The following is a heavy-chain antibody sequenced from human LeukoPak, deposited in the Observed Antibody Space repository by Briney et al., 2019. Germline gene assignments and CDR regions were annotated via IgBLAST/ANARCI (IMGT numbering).Heavy chain of an antibody. CDR3: AREVVVAAPVNWFDP. V-gene: IGHV1-69*04. CDR1: GGTFSSYA. J-gene: IGHJ5*02. D-gene: IGHD2-15*01. CDR2: IIPILGIA. Sequence: ASVKVSCKASGGTFSSYAISWVRQAPGQGLEWMGRIIPILGIANYAQKFQGRVTITADKSTSTAYMELSSLRSEDTAVYYCAREVVVAAPVNWFDPWGQGTLVTVSS.